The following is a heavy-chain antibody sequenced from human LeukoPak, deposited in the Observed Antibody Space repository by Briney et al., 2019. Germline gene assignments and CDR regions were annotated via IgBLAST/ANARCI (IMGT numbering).Heavy chain of an antibody. CDR3: ARAKQGDCSSTSCYFGYYYYYMDV. V-gene: IGHV4-59*01. CDR2: IYYSGST. CDR1: GGSISSYY. D-gene: IGHD2-2*01. Sequence: SETLSLTCTVSGGSISSYYWSWIRQPPGKGLEWMGYIYYSGSTNYNPSLKSRVTISVDTSKNQFSLKLSCVTAADTAVYYCARAKQGDCSSTSCYFGYYYYYMDVWGKGTTVTVSS. J-gene: IGHJ6*03.